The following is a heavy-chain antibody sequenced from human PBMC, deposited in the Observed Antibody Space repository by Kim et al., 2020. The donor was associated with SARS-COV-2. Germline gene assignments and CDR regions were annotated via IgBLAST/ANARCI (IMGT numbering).Heavy chain of an antibody. J-gene: IGHJ4*02. CDR2: FYWDYDK. CDR3: AHSGYFYGSESLPLDY. CDR1: GVSLSTSGVG. Sequence: SGPTLVNPTQTLTLTCTFSGVSLSTSGVGVGWIRQPPGKALEWLALFYWDYDKHYSPSLKSRLTITKDTSKNQVVLTMTNMDPVDTATYYCAHSGYFYGSESLPLDYWGQGTLVTVSS. V-gene: IGHV2-5*02. D-gene: IGHD3-10*01.